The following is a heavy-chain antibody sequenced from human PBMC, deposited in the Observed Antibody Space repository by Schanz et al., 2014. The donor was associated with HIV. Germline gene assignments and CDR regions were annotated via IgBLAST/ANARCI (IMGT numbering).Heavy chain of an antibody. Sequence: QVQLVQSGAEVKKPGSSVEVSCKASGDTFSTDAFSWVRQVPGQGLEWMGGIIPKHGTSTSAQRFKGRVAIAADTTASTIYLELSSLRSEDTAIYYCARVVYDTQTGSYNGGWYYVDNWGLGTLVTVSS. CDR3: ARVVYDTQTGSYNGGWYYVDN. CDR2: IIPKHGTS. V-gene: IGHV1-69*06. D-gene: IGHD3-9*01. CDR1: GDTFSTDA. J-gene: IGHJ4*02.